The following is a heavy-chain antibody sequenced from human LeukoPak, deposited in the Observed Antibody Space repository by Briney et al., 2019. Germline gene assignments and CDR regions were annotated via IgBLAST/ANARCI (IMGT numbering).Heavy chain of an antibody. CDR1: GFTFSSYA. D-gene: IGHD2-2*01. Sequence: GGSLRLSCAASGFTFSSYAMSWVRQAPGKGLEWVANIKQDGSEKYYVDSAKGRFTISRDNAKNSLYLQMNSLRAEDTAVYYCARDHSSTRTYYFDYWGQGTLVTVSS. V-gene: IGHV3-7*01. CDR3: ARDHSSTRTYYFDY. CDR2: IKQDGSEK. J-gene: IGHJ4*02.